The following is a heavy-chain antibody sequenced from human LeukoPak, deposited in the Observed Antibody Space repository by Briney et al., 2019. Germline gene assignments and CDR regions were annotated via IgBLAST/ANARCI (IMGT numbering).Heavy chain of an antibody. J-gene: IGHJ4*02. CDR3: ARVPSSSWGTFDY. CDR1: GGSISSYY. V-gene: IGHV4-59*01. D-gene: IGHD6-13*01. Sequence: SETLSLTCTVSGGSISSYYWSWIRQPPGKGLEWIGYIYYSGSTNYNPSLKSRVTISVDTSKNQFSLKLSSVTAADTAVYYCARVPSSSWGTFDYWGQGTLVTASS. CDR2: IYYSGST.